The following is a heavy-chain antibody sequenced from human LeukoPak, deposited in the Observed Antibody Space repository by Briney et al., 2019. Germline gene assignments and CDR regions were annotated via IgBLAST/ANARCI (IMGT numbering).Heavy chain of an antibody. CDR2: ITSYNGNA. V-gene: IGHV1-18*01. J-gene: IGHJ4*02. Sequence: ASVKVSCKASGYTFSSYGISWVRQAPGQGLEWMGWITSYNGNAKYAQQLQGRVTMTTDTSTGTAYMELRSLRSDDTAVYYCARAGAAAGTPFDYWGQGTLVTVSS. CDR1: GYTFSSYG. CDR3: ARAGAAAGTPFDY. D-gene: IGHD6-13*01.